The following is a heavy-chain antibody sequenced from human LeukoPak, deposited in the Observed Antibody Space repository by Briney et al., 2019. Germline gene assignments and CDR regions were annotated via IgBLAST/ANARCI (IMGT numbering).Heavy chain of an antibody. CDR3: ARDRVHGDYGRYYYYYGMDV. J-gene: IGHJ6*02. Sequence: PGGSLRLSCAASGFTVSSNYMSWVRQAPGKGLEWVSVIYSGGSTYYADSVKGRFTISRDNSKNTLYLQMNSLRAEDTAVYYCARDRVHGDYGRYYYYYGMDVWGQGTTVTVSS. CDR1: GFTVSSNY. V-gene: IGHV3-53*01. D-gene: IGHD4-17*01. CDR2: IYSGGST.